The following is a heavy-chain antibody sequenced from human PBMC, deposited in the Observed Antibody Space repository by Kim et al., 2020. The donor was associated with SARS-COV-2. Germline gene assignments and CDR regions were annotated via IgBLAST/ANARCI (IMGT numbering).Heavy chain of an antibody. Sequence: GGSLRLSCAASGFTFSTYEMNWVRQAPGKGLEWVSYINAGGTTIKYADFVQGRFTISRDNARNSLYLQMDSLRAEDTALYYCARDKGRSSAVDYSGQGTLVTLSS. J-gene: IGHJ4*02. CDR1: GFTFSTYE. CDR3: ARDKGRSSAVDY. D-gene: IGHD6-6*01. V-gene: IGHV3-48*03. CDR2: INAGGTTI.